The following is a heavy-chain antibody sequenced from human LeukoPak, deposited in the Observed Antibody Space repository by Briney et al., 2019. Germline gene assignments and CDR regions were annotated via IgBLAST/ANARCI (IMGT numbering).Heavy chain of an antibody. V-gene: IGHV3-48*02. J-gene: IGHJ4*02. CDR2: IDGSSRAI. Sequence: GGFLRLSWAASGFTFSSYGMNWVRQAPGKGLEWVSYIDGSSRAIHYAASVKGGFTVSRDNAKNSLFLQMNSLRDEDTGVYFCARKLAFWGQGTLVTVSS. CDR3: ARKLAF. CDR1: GFTFSSYG.